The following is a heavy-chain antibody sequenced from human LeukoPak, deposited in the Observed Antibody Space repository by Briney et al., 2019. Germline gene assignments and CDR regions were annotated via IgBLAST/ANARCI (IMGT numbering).Heavy chain of an antibody. V-gene: IGHV1-18*01. CDR2: ISAYNGNT. CDR3: ASGGRVYDILTGYYPGY. D-gene: IGHD3-9*01. Sequence: ASVKVSCKASGYTFTSYDISWVRQAPGQGLEWMGWISAYNGNTNYAQKLQGRVTMTTDTSTSTAYMELRSLRAEDTAVYYCASGGRVYDILTGYYPGYWGQGTLVTVSS. CDR1: GYTFTSYD. J-gene: IGHJ4*02.